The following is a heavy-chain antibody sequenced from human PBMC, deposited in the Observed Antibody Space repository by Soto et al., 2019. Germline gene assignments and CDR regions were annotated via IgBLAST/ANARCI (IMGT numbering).Heavy chain of an antibody. V-gene: IGHV1-18*01. Sequence: QGQLVQSGAEVKKPGASVKVSCKASGYNFASYAISWMRQAPGQGLEWMGWISAYNGNTNYAQKLKGRVTMTTDTSTSTAYMELRSLRSDDTAVDYCARDPPPPDYWGQGTLVTVSS. CDR2: ISAYNGNT. CDR3: ARDPPPPDY. CDR1: GYNFASYA. J-gene: IGHJ4*02.